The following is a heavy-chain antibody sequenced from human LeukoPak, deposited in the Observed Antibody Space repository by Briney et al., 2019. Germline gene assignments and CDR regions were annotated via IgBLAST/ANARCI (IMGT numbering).Heavy chain of an antibody. V-gene: IGHV4-30-4*01. CDR1: VGSISRGDYY. Sequence: PSQTLSLTCTLSVGSISRGDYYCSSIRQPPGSGLEWIGYIYYSGSTYYNPSLKSRVTISVDTSKNQFSLKLSSVTAADTAVYYCARGEALRYFDWFPLGYWGQGTLVTVST. CDR3: ARGEALRYFDWFPLGY. CDR2: IYYSGST. J-gene: IGHJ4*02. D-gene: IGHD3-9*01.